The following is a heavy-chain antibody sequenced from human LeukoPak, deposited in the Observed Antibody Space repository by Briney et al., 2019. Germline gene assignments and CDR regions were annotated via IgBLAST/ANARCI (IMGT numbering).Heavy chain of an antibody. Sequence: GGSLRLSCAASGFTFSSYWMHWVRQAPGKGLEWVAVISYDGSNKYYADSVKGRFTISRDNSKNTLYLQMNSLRAEDTAVYYCAREDGSSAKDYWGQGTLVTVSS. CDR2: ISYDGSNK. D-gene: IGHD6-6*01. CDR3: AREDGSSAKDY. V-gene: IGHV3-30-3*01. J-gene: IGHJ4*02. CDR1: GFTFSSYW.